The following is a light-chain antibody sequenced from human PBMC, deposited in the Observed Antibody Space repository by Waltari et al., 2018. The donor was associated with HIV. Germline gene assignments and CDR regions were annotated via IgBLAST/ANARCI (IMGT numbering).Light chain of an antibody. CDR2: KAS. Sequence: DIQLTQSPSTLSASVGDRVTITCRASESVSNWLAWYQQKPGKAPKLVIYKASNLQSGVPVRFSGSGSGTEFSLTISSLQPDDFATYYCQQYDVFSTFGQGTRLEIK. CDR3: QQYDVFST. J-gene: IGKJ2*01. CDR1: ESVSNW. V-gene: IGKV1-5*03.